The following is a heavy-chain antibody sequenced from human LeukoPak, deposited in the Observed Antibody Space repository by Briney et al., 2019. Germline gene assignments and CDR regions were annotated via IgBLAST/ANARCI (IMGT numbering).Heavy chain of an antibody. V-gene: IGHV5-51*01. J-gene: IGHJ6*02. CDR3: ARQVSSSWGYYYYGMDV. CDR1: GSSFTSYW. Sequence: GESLKISCKGSGSSFTSYWIGWVRQMPGKGLEWMAIIYPGDSDTRYSPSFQGQVTISADKSISTAYLQWSSLKASDTAMYYCARQVSSSWGYYYYGMDVWGHGTTVTVSS. CDR2: IYPGDSDT. D-gene: IGHD6-13*01.